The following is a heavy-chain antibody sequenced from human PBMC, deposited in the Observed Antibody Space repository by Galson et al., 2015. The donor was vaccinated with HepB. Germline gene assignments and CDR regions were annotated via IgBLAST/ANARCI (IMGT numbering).Heavy chain of an antibody. CDR2: INPSGGST. CDR3: AREGIAAAGEAFDI. Sequence: SVKVSCKASGGTFSSYAISWVRQAPGQGLEWMGIINPSGGSTSYAQKFQGRVTMTRDTSTSTVYMELSSLRSEDTAVYYYAREGIAAAGEAFDIWGQGTMVTVSS. V-gene: IGHV1-46*01. J-gene: IGHJ3*02. D-gene: IGHD6-13*01. CDR1: GGTFSSYA.